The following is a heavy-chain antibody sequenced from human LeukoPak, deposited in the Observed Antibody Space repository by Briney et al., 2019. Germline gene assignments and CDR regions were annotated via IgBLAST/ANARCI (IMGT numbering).Heavy chain of an antibody. V-gene: IGHV1-8*03. CDR3: ARASEDYYDSSGYLDPDAFDI. D-gene: IGHD3-22*01. Sequence: ASVKVSCKASGYTFTSYDINWVRQATGQGLEWMGWMNPNSGNTGYAQKFHGRVTITRNTSISTAYMGLSSLRSEDTAVYYCARASEDYYDSSGYLDPDAFDIWGQGTMVTVSS. J-gene: IGHJ3*02. CDR1: GYTFTSYD. CDR2: MNPNSGNT.